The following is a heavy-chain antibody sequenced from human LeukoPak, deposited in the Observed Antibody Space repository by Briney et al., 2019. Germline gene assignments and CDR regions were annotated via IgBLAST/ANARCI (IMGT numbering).Heavy chain of an antibody. D-gene: IGHD3-16*01. Sequence: PSETLSLTCAVYGGSFSHYYWNWIRQSPETGLEWIGEIDEFGRTKYNPSLKSRVTLSVDTSKNQFSLKLSSVTAADTAVYYCARLWGSRYYYYYYGMDVWGQGTTVTVSS. CDR3: ARLWGSRYYYYYYGMDV. CDR1: GGSFSHYY. V-gene: IGHV4-34*01. CDR2: IDEFGRT. J-gene: IGHJ6*02.